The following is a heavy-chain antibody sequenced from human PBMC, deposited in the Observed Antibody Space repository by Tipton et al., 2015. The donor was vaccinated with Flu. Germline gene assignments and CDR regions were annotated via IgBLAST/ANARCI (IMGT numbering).Heavy chain of an antibody. J-gene: IGHJ4*02. CDR3: ASGIPRDGYNRY. CDR1: GYTLINYG. V-gene: IGHV1-18*04. D-gene: IGHD5-24*01. Sequence: QLVQSGAEVKKPGASVKVSCKASGYTLINYGISWVRQAPGQGLEWMGGISAYNGNTNYAQKLQGRVTMTTDTSTNTAYMDLRSLRSDDTAVYYCASGIPRDGYNRYWGQGTLVTVSS. CDR2: ISAYNGNT.